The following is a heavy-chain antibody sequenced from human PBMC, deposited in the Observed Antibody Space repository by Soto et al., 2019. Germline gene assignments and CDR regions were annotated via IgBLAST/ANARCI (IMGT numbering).Heavy chain of an antibody. Sequence: PSETLSLTCTVSGASISYGGFSWSWIRQSPGKGLEWIGYISHLESTYFHPSFKSRLTMSIDRTRNQFSLKLSSVTAADTAVYFCARGGALRPNGHVPLAFWGQGTLVTVSS. CDR1: GASISYGGFS. D-gene: IGHD1-26*01. J-gene: IGHJ4*02. CDR2: ISHLEST. CDR3: ARGGALRPNGHVPLAF. V-gene: IGHV4-30-2*06.